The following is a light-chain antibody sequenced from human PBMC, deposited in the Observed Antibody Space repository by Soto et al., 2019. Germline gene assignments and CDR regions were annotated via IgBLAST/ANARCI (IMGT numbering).Light chain of an antibody. CDR3: QQSYSTPWT. CDR1: QNIHSF. Sequence: DIQMTQSPSSLAASVGERVTITCRASQNIHSFLNWYQQKPGKAPQVLIYGGSALQSGVPSRFSGSGSGTDFTLTISSLQPEDFATYYCQQSYSTPWTFGQGTKVDIK. V-gene: IGKV1-39*01. CDR2: GGS. J-gene: IGKJ1*01.